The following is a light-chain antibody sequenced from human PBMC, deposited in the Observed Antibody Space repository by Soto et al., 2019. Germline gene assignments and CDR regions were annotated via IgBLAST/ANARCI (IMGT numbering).Light chain of an antibody. CDR2: DVD. CDR1: RSDVGGYRF. J-gene: IGLJ3*02. V-gene: IGLV2-11*01. CDR3: CSDAGGFTRV. Sequence: QSVLTQPRSVSGSPGQSVTISCTGARSDVGGYRFVSWYQQHPDKAPKLMIYDVDKRPSGVPDRFSGSKSGNTAPLTISGLQAEDEADYFCCSDAGGFTRVFGGGTQLTVL.